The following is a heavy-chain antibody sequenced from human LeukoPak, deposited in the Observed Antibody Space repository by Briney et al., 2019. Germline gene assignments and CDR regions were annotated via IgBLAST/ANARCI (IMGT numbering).Heavy chain of an antibody. J-gene: IGHJ4*02. CDR3: AKSDHGNGDYDY. CDR2: ITGGGGST. V-gene: IGHV3-23*01. D-gene: IGHD1-26*01. CDR1: GFTFSIYA. Sequence: SGGTLRLSCAASGFTFSIYAMTWVRQAPGKGLEWVSGITGGGGSTYYTDSVKGRFTISRDNSKNTLYLQMNSLKAEDTALYYCAKSDHGNGDYDYWGQGTLVTVSS.